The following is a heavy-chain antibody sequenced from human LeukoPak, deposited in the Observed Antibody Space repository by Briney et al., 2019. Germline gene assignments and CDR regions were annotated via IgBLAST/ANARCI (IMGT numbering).Heavy chain of an antibody. Sequence: GGSLRLSCAASGFTFSSYAMHWVRQAPGKGVEWVAVISYDGSNKYYADSVKGRFTISRDNSKNTLYLQMNSLRAEDTAVYYCARDHYTVRGVIGGMDVWGKGTTVTVSS. D-gene: IGHD3-10*01. CDR1: GFTFSSYA. CDR3: ARDHYTVRGVIGGMDV. J-gene: IGHJ6*04. V-gene: IGHV3-30*04. CDR2: ISYDGSNK.